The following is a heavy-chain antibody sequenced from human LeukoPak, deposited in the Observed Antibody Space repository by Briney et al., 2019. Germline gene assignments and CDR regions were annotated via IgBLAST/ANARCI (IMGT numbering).Heavy chain of an antibody. CDR1: GYTFTDYL. CDR2: INPKSGGT. CDR3: ARDLSTSSTWELDY. V-gene: IGHV1-2*02. J-gene: IGHJ4*02. Sequence: ASVKVSCKASGYTFTDYLIHWVRQAPGQGLEYMGWINPKSGGTEYAQKFLGRVTMTRDTSTSTASMELSRLRSDDTAVYLCARDLSTSSTWELDYWGQGNLVTVSS. D-gene: IGHD2/OR15-2a*01.